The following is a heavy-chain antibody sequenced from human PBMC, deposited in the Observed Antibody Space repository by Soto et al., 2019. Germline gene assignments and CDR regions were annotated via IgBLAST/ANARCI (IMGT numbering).Heavy chain of an antibody. Sequence: GASVKVSCKASGGTFSSYAISWVRQAPGQGLEWMGGIIPIFGTANYAQKFQGRVTITADESTSTAYMELSSLRSEDTAVYYCARDPVYGDYVRYYYYGMDVWGQGTTVTVSS. CDR1: GGTFSSYA. CDR2: IIPIFGTA. J-gene: IGHJ6*02. V-gene: IGHV1-69*13. CDR3: ARDPVYGDYVRYYYYGMDV. D-gene: IGHD4-17*01.